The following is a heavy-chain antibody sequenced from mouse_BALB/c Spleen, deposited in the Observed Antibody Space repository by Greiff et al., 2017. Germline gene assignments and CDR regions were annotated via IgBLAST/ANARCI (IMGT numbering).Heavy chain of an antibody. D-gene: IGHD2-1*01. CDR3: ARDGKGDY. Sequence: EVQLQQSGPELVKPGASVKISCKASGYSFTGYFMNWVMQSHGKSLEWIGRINPYNGDTFYNQKFKGKATLTVDKSSSTAHMELRSLASEDSAVYYCARDGKGDYWGQGTTLTVSS. CDR1: GYSFTGYF. CDR2: INPYNGDT. V-gene: IGHV1-20*02. J-gene: IGHJ2*01.